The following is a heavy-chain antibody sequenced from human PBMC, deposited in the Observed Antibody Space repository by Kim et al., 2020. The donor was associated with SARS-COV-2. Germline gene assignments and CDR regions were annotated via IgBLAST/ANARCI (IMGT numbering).Heavy chain of an antibody. J-gene: IGHJ4*02. Sequence: SETLSLTCAVSGGSISSGGYSWSWIRQPPGKGLEWIGYIYHSGSTYYNPSLKSRVTISVDRSKNQFSLKLSSVTAADTAVYYCARGDETTVLGYWGQGTLVTVSS. D-gene: IGHD4-4*01. V-gene: IGHV4-30-2*01. CDR1: GGSISSGGYS. CDR2: IYHSGST. CDR3: ARGDETTVLGY.